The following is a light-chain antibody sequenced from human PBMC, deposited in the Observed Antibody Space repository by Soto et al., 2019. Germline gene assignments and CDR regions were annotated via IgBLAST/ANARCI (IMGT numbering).Light chain of an antibody. CDR1: QSVSSSY. CDR3: QQYGSSPPYT. CDR2: GAS. Sequence: EIVLTQSPGTLSLSPGERATLSCRASQSVSSSYLAWYQQKPGQAPRLLIYGASSRATGIPDRCSGSGSARDFSLTISRLEPEDFAVYYCQQYGSSPPYTFGQGTKLEIK. J-gene: IGKJ2*01. V-gene: IGKV3-20*01.